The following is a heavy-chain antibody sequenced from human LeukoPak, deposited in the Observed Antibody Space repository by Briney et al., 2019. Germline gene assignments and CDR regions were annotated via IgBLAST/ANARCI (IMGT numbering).Heavy chain of an antibody. J-gene: IGHJ4*02. V-gene: IGHV3-21*01. CDR2: ISSSSSYI. CDR1: GFTFSDYT. Sequence: PGGSLRLSCAASGFTFSDYTMNWVRQAPGKGLEWVSSISSSSSYIYYADSVKGRFTISRDNAKNSLYLQMTSLRAEDTAMFYCARVGFAGRLDYWGQGSLVTVSS. CDR3: ARVGFAGRLDY. D-gene: IGHD3-3*01.